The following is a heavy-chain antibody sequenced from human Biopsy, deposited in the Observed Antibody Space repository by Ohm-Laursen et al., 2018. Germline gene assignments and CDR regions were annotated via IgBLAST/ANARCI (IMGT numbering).Heavy chain of an antibody. CDR2: ITNTGRTV. V-gene: IGHV3-11*01. CDR1: GFTFSDYY. J-gene: IGHJ6*02. CDR3: ARDTRWSPYSMDV. Sequence: GSLRLSCAASGFTFSDYYMNWIRQAPGKGLEWVSFITNTGRTVYADSMKGRVTISRDNAKNSLYLQMHSLRAEDTAVYYCARDTRWSPYSMDVWGQGTTVTVSS. D-gene: IGHD4-23*01.